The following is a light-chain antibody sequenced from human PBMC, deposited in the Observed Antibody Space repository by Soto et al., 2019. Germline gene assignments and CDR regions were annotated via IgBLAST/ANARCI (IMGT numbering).Light chain of an antibody. V-gene: IGKV3-20*01. CDR1: QSVSSSY. CDR3: QQYGSSPYA. CDR2: GSS. Sequence: DIELTQSPGTLSLSPGERATLSCRASQSVSSSYLAWYQQKPGQAPRLLIYGSSSRATGIPDRFSGRGSGTNVSLPISRLEPEDFAVNYCQQYGSSPYAFGQGTKLEIK. J-gene: IGKJ2*01.